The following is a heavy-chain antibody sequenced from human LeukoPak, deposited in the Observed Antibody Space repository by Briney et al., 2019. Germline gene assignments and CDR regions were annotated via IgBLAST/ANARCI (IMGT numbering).Heavy chain of an antibody. V-gene: IGHV3-23*01. CDR2: IIGSGGST. J-gene: IGHJ4*02. D-gene: IGHD3-22*01. CDR3: AKDPSLLDYYDSSGIFDY. Sequence: GGSLRLSCAASGFTFSSYAMSWVRQAPGKGLEWVSAIIGSGGSTYYADSVKGRFTISRDNSKNTLYLQMNSLRAEDTAVYYCAKDPSLLDYYDSSGIFDYWGQGTLVTVSS. CDR1: GFTFSSYA.